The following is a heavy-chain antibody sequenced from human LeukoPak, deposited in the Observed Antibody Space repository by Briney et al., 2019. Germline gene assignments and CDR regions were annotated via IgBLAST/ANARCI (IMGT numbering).Heavy chain of an antibody. V-gene: IGHV1-69*04. CDR3: ARDLNDIVVVPAAIPGSDY. CDR1: GDTFSSYA. CDR2: FIPFLDIP. Sequence: ASVKVSCKASGDTFSSYAISWIRQAPGQGLEWMGRFIPFLDIPNTAQKFLGRVTFTADKSTSTAYMELSSLRPDDTAVYYCARDLNDIVVVPAAIPGSDYWGQGTLVTVSS. J-gene: IGHJ4*02. D-gene: IGHD2-2*02.